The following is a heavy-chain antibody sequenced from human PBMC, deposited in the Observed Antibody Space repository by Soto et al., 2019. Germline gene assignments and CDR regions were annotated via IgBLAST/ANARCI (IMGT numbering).Heavy chain of an antibody. J-gene: IGHJ4*02. V-gene: IGHV1-18*04. CDR1: GYTFTSYG. Sequence: ASVKVSRKASGYTFTSYGISWVRQAPGQGLEWMGWISAYNGNTNYAQKLQGRVTMTTDTSTSTAYMELRSLRSDDTAVYYCARDRIIAAAFHFDYWGQGTLVTVSS. CDR2: ISAYNGNT. D-gene: IGHD6-13*01. CDR3: ARDRIIAAAFHFDY.